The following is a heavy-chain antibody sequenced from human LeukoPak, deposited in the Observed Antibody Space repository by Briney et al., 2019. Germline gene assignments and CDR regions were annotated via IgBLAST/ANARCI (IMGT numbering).Heavy chain of an antibody. V-gene: IGHV4-34*01. CDR2: IHHSGST. CDR3: ARGHDSSGYYEDNWFDP. CDR1: GGSFSGYY. D-gene: IGHD3-22*01. J-gene: IGHJ5*02. Sequence: SETLSLTCAVYGGSFSGYYWSWIRQPPGKGLDWIGEIHHSGSTNYNPSLKSRVTISVDTSKNQFSLKLSSVTAADTAVYYCARGHDSSGYYEDNWFDPWGQEPWSPSPQ.